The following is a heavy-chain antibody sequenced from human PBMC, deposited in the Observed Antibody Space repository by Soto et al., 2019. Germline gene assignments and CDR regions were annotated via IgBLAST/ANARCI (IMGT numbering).Heavy chain of an antibody. CDR3: ARVLGTAGKRYFDC. Sequence: SETLSLTCTVSGGSMIAYYWNWMRQPPGKGLQWIGYTYYSGSTTYNPSLKSRVTISVDSSKNQFSLKLDSVTPADTAVYYCARVLGTAGKRYFDCWGPGTLGTVS. J-gene: IGHJ4*02. V-gene: IGHV4-59*01. D-gene: IGHD6-13*01. CDR1: GGSMIAYY. CDR2: TYYSGST.